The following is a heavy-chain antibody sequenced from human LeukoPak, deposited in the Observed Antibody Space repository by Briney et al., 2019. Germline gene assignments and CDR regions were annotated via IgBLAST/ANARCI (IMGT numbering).Heavy chain of an antibody. J-gene: IGHJ4*02. Sequence: GGSLRLSCAASGFTFSNYWMSWVRQAPGKGLEWVAVISYDGSNKYYADSVKGRFTISRDNSKNTLYLQMNSLRAEDTAVYYCAKDLGRDYDISKLDYWGQGTLVTVSS. CDR1: GFTFSNYW. CDR3: AKDLGRDYDISKLDY. D-gene: IGHD3-9*01. CDR2: ISYDGSNK. V-gene: IGHV3-30*18.